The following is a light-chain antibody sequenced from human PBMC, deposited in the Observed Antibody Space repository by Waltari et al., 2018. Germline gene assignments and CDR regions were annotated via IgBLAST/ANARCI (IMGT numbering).Light chain of an antibody. J-gene: IGKJ2*01. V-gene: IGKV1-13*02. CDR1: QDISSA. CDR3: QQYYGNPRT. Sequence: AIQLTQCPSSLSASVGDKVTIPCRASQDISSALAWYQLRPGKAPKFLIYDASILESGVPSRFRGSGSGTDFTLTISSLQPEDVAVYYCQQYYGNPRTFGQGTKLEIK. CDR2: DAS.